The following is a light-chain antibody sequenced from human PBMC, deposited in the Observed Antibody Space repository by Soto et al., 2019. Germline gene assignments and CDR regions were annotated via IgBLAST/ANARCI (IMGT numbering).Light chain of an antibody. Sequence: DIQMTQSPSTLSASIGDRVTITCRASQSISNWLAWYQQKPGKAPKLLIYVASSLESGVPSRFSGSGFGTEFTLAISSLQPDDFATYYCQQYNSYPYTFGQGTKLEIK. V-gene: IGKV1-5*01. CDR2: VAS. CDR1: QSISNW. J-gene: IGKJ2*01. CDR3: QQYNSYPYT.